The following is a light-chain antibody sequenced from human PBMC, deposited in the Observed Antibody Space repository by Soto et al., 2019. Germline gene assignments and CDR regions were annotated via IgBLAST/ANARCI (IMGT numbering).Light chain of an antibody. Sequence: DIVMTQSPDSLAVSLGERATINCKSSQSVLYSSNNKNYLAWYQQKPGQSPKLLISWGFIRESGVPDRFSGSGSGTDFTLTISSLQADDVAVYYCHQYYGSPPRTFGQGTKVEIK. V-gene: IGKV4-1*01. CDR2: WGF. CDR3: HQYYGSPPRT. CDR1: QSVLYSSNNKNY. J-gene: IGKJ1*01.